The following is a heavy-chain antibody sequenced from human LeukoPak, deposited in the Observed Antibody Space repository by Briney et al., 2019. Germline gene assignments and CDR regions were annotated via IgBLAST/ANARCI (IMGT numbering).Heavy chain of an antibody. CDR3: AKDGPLGHDILTGCFFGGPFDY. V-gene: IGHV3-23*01. Sequence: GGSLRLSYAAAGFTFSSYAMSWVRQAPGKGLEWVSVVSGSGGSTYYADSVKGRLTISRDNSKNTLYLQMNSLRAEDTAVYYCAKDGPLGHDILTGCFFGGPFDYWGQGTLVTVSS. CDR2: VSGSGGST. CDR1: GFTFSSYA. J-gene: IGHJ4*02. D-gene: IGHD3-9*01.